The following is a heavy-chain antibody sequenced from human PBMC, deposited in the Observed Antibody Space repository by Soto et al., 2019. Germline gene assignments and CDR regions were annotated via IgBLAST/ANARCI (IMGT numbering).Heavy chain of an antibody. CDR1: GGSISSYY. D-gene: IGHD3-3*01. J-gene: IGHJ5*02. CDR2: IYYSGST. V-gene: IGHV4-59*01. Sequence: SETLSLTCTVSGGSISSYYWSWIRQPPWKGLERIGYIYYSGSTNYNPSLKSRVTISVDTSKNQFSLKLSSVTAADTAVYYCARAFGVVTPNWFDPWGQGTLVTVSS. CDR3: ARAFGVVTPNWFDP.